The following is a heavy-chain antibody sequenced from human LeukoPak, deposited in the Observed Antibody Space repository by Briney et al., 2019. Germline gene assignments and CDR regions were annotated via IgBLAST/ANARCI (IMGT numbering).Heavy chain of an antibody. Sequence: ASVKVSCKASGYTFTSYYMHWVRQAPGQGLEWMGIINPSGGSTSYAQKFQGRVTMTRDTSTSTVYMELSSLRSEDTAVYYCAPHPAYDSSGYYSEDAFDIWGQGTMVTVSS. CDR2: INPSGGST. V-gene: IGHV1-46*01. CDR1: GYTFTSYY. J-gene: IGHJ3*02. CDR3: APHPAYDSSGYYSEDAFDI. D-gene: IGHD3-22*01.